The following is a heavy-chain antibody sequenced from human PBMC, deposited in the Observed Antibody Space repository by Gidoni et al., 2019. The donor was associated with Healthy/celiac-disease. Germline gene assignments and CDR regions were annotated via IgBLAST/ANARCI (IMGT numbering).Heavy chain of an antibody. D-gene: IGHD1-26*01. V-gene: IGHV3-73*02. CDR1: GFTLSGPA. CDR2: IRSKANSYAT. CDR3: TSRRECVDEWDENYGMDV. Sequence: EVQLVESGGGLVQPGGSLKRYCAASGFTLSGPAMHWVRQASGKGLEWVCRIRSKANSYATAYAASVKGRFTISLDDSKNTADLQMNSLKTEDTAVYYCTSRRECVDEWDENYGMDVWGQGTTVTVSS. J-gene: IGHJ6*02.